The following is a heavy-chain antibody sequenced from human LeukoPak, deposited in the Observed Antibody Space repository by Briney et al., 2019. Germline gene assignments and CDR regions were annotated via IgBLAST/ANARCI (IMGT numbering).Heavy chain of an antibody. CDR3: ARAYCGGDCYPSGADAFDI. V-gene: IGHV3-30-3*01. CDR2: ISYDGSNK. J-gene: IGHJ3*02. Sequence: PGRSLRLSCAASGFTFSSYAMHWVRHAPGKGLEWVAVISYDGSNKYYADSVKGRFTISRDNSKNTLYLQMNSLRAEDTAVYYCARAYCGGDCYPSGADAFDIWGQGTMVTVSS. D-gene: IGHD2-21*02. CDR1: GFTFSSYA.